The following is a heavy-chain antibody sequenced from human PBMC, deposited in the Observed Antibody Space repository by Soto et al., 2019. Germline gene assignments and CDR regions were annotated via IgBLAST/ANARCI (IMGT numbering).Heavy chain of an antibody. Sequence: SVKVSCKAAGGSFSSYAISWVRQAPGQGLEWMGGIIPIFGTANYAQKFQGRVTITADESTSTAYMELSSLRSEDTAVYYCAGAKDIRSDFDYWGQGTLVTVSS. CDR1: GGSFSSYA. J-gene: IGHJ4*02. V-gene: IGHV1-69*13. CDR2: IIPIFGTA. CDR3: AGAKDIRSDFDY. D-gene: IGHD2-15*01.